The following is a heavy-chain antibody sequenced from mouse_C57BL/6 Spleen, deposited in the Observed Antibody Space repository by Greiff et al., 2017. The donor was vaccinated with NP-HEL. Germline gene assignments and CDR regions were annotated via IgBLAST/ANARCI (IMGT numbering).Heavy chain of an antibody. D-gene: IGHD2-4*01. CDR2: INPNNGGT. V-gene: IGHV1-26*01. CDR1: GYTFTDYY. CDR3: ARPYYDYDGAFAY. J-gene: IGHJ3*01. Sequence: EVQLQQSGPELVKPGASVKISCKASGYTFTDYYMNWVKQSHGKSLEWIGDINPNNGGTSYNQKFKGKATLTVDKSSSTAYMELRSLTSEDSAVYYCARPYYDYDGAFAYWGQGTLVTVSA.